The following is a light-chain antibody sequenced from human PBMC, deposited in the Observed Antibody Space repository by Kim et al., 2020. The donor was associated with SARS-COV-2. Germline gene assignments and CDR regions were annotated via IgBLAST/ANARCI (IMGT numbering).Light chain of an antibody. V-gene: IGKV3-15*01. CDR1: QSVGSS. CDR3: QQYKDWYT. CDR2: GAS. Sequence: EIVMTQSPATLSVSPGDRATLSCRASQSVGSSLAWYQHRPGQSPRLLIYGASTRITHFPARFSGSGSGTEFTLTISSLQSEDFAIYYCQQYKDWYTFGQGTKVDIK. J-gene: IGKJ2*01.